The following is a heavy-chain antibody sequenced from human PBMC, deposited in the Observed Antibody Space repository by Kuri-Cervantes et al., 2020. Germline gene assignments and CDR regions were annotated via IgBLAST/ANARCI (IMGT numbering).Heavy chain of an antibody. Sequence: LSLTCAASGFTFSSYGMHWVRQAPGKGLEWVAVIWYDGSNKYYADSVKGRFTISRDNSKNTLYLQMNSLRAEDTAVYYCAKSIAVAESGYWGQGTLVTVSS. CDR2: IWYDGSNK. CDR3: AKSIAVAESGY. V-gene: IGHV3-33*06. J-gene: IGHJ4*02. CDR1: GFTFSSYG. D-gene: IGHD6-19*01.